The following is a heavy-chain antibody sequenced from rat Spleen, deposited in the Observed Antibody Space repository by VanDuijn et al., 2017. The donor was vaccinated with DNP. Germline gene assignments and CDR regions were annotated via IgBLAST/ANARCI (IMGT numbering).Heavy chain of an antibody. V-gene: IGHV5-7*01. D-gene: IGHD1-6*01. CDR3: ARHGVFYGLTFAY. Sequence: EVQLVESGGGLVQPGRSLKLSCTASGFTFSDYNMAWVRQAPKKGLEWVATISYDGSSTYYRDSVKGRFTISRDNAKSTLYLQMDNLRSEDTAAYYCARHGVFYGLTFAYWGQGTLVTVSS. CDR2: ISYDGSST. CDR1: GFTFSDYN. J-gene: IGHJ3*01.